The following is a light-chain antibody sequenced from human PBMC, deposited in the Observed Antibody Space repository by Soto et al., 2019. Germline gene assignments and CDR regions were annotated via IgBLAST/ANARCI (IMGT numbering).Light chain of an antibody. V-gene: IGKV1-17*01. CDR1: QGIRND. J-gene: IGKJ1*01. CDR3: LQHNSYTWT. CDR2: AAS. Sequence: QMTRSRSSPSAAVRDRVTITCRASQGIRNDLGWYQQKPGKAPILLIYAASNLQSGVPSRFSGSGSGTEFTLTISSLKPEDCATYYGLQHNSYTWTFGQGTKVDIK.